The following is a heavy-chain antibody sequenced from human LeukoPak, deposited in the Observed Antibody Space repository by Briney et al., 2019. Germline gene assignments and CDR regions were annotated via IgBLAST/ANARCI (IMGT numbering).Heavy chain of an antibody. CDR3: AKGGRSGWSHFDY. CDR1: GFTFRNDN. D-gene: IGHD6-19*01. V-gene: IGHV3-48*01. CDR2: ISSSSSTI. J-gene: IGHJ4*02. Sequence: GSLRLSCAASGFTFRNDNMNWVRQAPGKGLEWVSYISSSSSTIYYADSVKGRFTISRDNAQNSLYLQMNSLRPEDTAVYYCAKGGRSGWSHFDYWGQGTLVTVSS.